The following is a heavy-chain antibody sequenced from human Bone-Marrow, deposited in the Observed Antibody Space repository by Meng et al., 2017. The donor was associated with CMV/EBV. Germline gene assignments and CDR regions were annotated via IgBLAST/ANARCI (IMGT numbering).Heavy chain of an antibody. CDR2: IGTAGDT. CDR3: ARISGRYCSSTSCHSGYYYGMDV. V-gene: IGHV3-13*01. CDR1: GFTFSSYD. Sequence: GGSLRLSCAASGFTFSSYDMHWVRQATGKGLEWVSAIGTAGDTYYPGSVKGRFTISRENAKNSLYLQMSSLRSEDTAVYYCARISGRYCSSTSCHSGYYYGMDVWGQGTTVTVSS. D-gene: IGHD2-2*01. J-gene: IGHJ6*02.